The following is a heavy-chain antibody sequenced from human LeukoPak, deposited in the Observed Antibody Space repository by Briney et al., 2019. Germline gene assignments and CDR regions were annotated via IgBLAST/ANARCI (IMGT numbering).Heavy chain of an antibody. CDR1: GGSISGYY. D-gene: IGHD3-10*01. CDR2: IYYSGST. J-gene: IGHJ4*02. V-gene: IGHV4-59*08. Sequence: SETLSLTCTVSGGSISGYYWSWIRQPPGKGLEWIGYIYYSGSTNYNPSLKSRVTISVDTSKNQFSLKLSSVTAADTAVYYCARRYYGSGIDYWGQGTLVTVSS. CDR3: ARRYYGSGIDY.